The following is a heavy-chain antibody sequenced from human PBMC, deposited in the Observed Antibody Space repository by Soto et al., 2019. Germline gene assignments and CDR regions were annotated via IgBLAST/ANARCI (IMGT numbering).Heavy chain of an antibody. J-gene: IGHJ4*02. V-gene: IGHV3-23*01. Sequence: PVGSLRLSCVASGFTFSSYTMSWVRQAPGKGLEWVSSISGSGGSTYDADSVKGRFTISRDNSENTLYLQMNSLRAEDTAVYYCAKGNLYFDYWGQGTLVPVSS. CDR3: AKGNLYFDY. CDR2: ISGSGGST. CDR1: GFTFSSYT.